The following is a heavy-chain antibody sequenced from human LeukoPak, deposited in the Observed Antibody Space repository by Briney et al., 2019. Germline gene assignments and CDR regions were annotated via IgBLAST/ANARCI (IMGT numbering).Heavy chain of an antibody. V-gene: IGHV3-48*01. Sequence: GGSLRLSCAASGFTFSSYSMNWVRQAPGKGLEWVSYIISSSSTIYYADSVKGRFTISRDNAKNSLYLQMNSLRAEDTAVYYCAKGSTVFGVVIRTYLDYWGQGTLVTVSS. J-gene: IGHJ4*02. D-gene: IGHD3-3*01. CDR2: IISSSSTI. CDR1: GFTFSSYS. CDR3: AKGSTVFGVVIRTYLDY.